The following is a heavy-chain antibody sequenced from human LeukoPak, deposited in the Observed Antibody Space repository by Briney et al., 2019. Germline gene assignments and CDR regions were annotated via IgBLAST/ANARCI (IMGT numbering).Heavy chain of an antibody. J-gene: IGHJ4*02. V-gene: IGHV1-46*01. Sequence: ASVKVSCKASGYTFTSYYMHWVRQVPGQGLEWMGIINPSGGSTSYAQKFQGRVTMTRDTSTSTVYMELSSLRSEDTAVYYCAKDRGYYDSSGYYSRYWGQGTLVTVSS. CDR2: INPSGGST. D-gene: IGHD3-22*01. CDR3: AKDRGYYDSSGYYSRY. CDR1: GYTFTSYY.